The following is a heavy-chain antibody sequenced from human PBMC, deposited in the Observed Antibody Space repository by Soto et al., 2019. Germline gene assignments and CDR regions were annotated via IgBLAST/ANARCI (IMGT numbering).Heavy chain of an antibody. V-gene: IGHV3-23*01. Sequence: GGSLRLSCAASGFTFSSYAMSWVRQAPGKGLEWVSAISGSGGSTYYADSVKGRFTISRDNSKNTLYLQMNSLRAEDTAVYYCAKPNDFWSGYLSPERLWGQGTLVTVSS. CDR3: AKPNDFWSGYLSPERL. CDR1: GFTFSSYA. CDR2: ISGSGGST. J-gene: IGHJ4*02. D-gene: IGHD3-3*01.